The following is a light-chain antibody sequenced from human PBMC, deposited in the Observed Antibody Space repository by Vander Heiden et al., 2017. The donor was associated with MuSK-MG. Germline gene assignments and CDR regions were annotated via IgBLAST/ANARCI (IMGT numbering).Light chain of an antibody. CDR1: QSISSY. Sequence: EIELTQSPATLSASLGERATLSCRASQSISSYLAWYQQKPGQAPRLLIYDASNRATGVPARFSGSGSGTDFTLTISSLEPEDFAVYYCQQCDNWPLTFGGGTKVEI. J-gene: IGKJ4*01. CDR3: QQCDNWPLT. V-gene: IGKV3-11*01. CDR2: DAS.